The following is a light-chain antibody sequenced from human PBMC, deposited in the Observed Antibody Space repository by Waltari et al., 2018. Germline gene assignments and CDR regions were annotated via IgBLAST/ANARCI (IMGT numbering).Light chain of an antibody. J-gene: IGKJ3*01. CDR3: QQYHTSPFT. V-gene: IGKV4-1*01. Sequence: DIVMAQSPDSLAVSLGERATIHCKSSQSIIKSHNGQSYLAWYQHKPGQPPKLLIHWASTRESGVPDRFSGSGSGTDFTLTISSLQAEDVAIYYCQQYHTSPFTFGPGTKVDI. CDR2: WAS. CDR1: QSIIKSHNGQSY.